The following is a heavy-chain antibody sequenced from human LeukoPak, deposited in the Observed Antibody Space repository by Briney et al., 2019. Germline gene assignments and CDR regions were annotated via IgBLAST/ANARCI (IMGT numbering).Heavy chain of an antibody. CDR2: IYHSGST. CDR1: GYSFSSGYY. V-gene: IGHV4-38-2*01. J-gene: IGHJ2*01. D-gene: IGHD6-6*01. Sequence: SETLSLTCAVSGYSFSSGYYWGWIRQPPGEGVEWIGSIYHSGSTYYNPSLKSRVTISADTSKNQFSLKLSSVTAADTAVYYCARRLYSSSYWYFDLWGRGTLVTVSS. CDR3: ARRLYSSSYWYFDL.